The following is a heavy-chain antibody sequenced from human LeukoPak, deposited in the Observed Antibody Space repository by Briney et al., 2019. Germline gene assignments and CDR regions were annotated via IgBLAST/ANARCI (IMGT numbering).Heavy chain of an antibody. Sequence: GGSLRLSCAASGFTFSSYGMHWVRQAPGKGLEWVAVIWYDGSNKYYADSVKGRFTISRDNSKNTLYLQMNSLRAEDTAVYYCAKKSIFCSGGCCYPAYGGQGTLAPV. CDR2: IWYDGSNK. D-gene: IGHD2-15*01. J-gene: IGHJ4*02. V-gene: IGHV3-33*06. CDR1: GFTFSSYG. CDR3: AKKSIFCSGGCCYPAY.